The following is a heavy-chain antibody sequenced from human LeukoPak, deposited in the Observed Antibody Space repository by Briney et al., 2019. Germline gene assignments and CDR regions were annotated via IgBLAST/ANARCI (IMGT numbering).Heavy chain of an antibody. CDR1: GYTFTSYA. D-gene: IGHD3-16*01. Sequence: GASVKVSCKASGYTFTSYAMHWVRQAPGQRLEWMGWINAGNGNTKYSQKFQGRVTMTTHTSTSTAYMELSRLRSDDTTVYYCARVEALRQGDYYYGMDVWGQGTTVTVSS. J-gene: IGHJ6*02. V-gene: IGHV1-3*01. CDR3: ARVEALRQGDYYYGMDV. CDR2: INAGNGNT.